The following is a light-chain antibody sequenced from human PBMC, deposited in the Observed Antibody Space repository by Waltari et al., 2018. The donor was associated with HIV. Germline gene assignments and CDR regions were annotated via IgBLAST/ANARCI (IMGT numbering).Light chain of an antibody. Sequence: SYELTQPPSVSVSPGQTARITCSGDALPTKYAYWYQQKSGQAPVLVIYEDSKRPSGIPERVSGSSSGTMATLTISGAQVEDEADYYCYSTDTSGDYVVFGGGTKLTV. V-gene: IGLV3-10*01. CDR2: EDS. J-gene: IGLJ2*01. CDR3: YSTDTSGDYVV. CDR1: ALPTKY.